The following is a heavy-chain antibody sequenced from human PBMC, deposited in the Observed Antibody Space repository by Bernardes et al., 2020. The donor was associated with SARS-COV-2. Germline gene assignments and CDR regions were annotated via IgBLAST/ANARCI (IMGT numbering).Heavy chain of an antibody. CDR3: ASAPADGLQGY. CDR1: GGSFSGYY. CDR2: INHSGST. D-gene: IGHD2-15*01. J-gene: IGHJ4*02. Sequence: ETLSLTCAVYGGSFSGYYWSWIRQPPGKGLEWIGEINHSGSTNYNPSLKSRVTISVDTSKNQFSLKLSSVTATDTAVYYCASAPADGLQGYWGQGTLVTVSS. V-gene: IGHV4-34*01.